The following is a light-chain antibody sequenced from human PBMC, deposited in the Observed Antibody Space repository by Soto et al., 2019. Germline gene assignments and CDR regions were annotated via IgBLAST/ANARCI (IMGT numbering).Light chain of an antibody. J-gene: IGLJ1*01. CDR3: NSYTSSSTYV. V-gene: IGLV2-14*03. CDR2: DVT. CDR1: SSDVGGFNY. Sequence: QSALTQPASVSGSPGQSITISCTGTSSDVGGFNYVSWYQQHPGKAPKLMIYDVTNRPSGVSYRFSGSKSGNTASLTISGLQAEDEADYDGNSYTSSSTYVFGTGTKGTVL.